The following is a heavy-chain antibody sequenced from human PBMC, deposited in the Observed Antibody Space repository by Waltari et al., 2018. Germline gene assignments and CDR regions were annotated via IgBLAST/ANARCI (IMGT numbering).Heavy chain of an antibody. J-gene: IGHJ6*03. CDR1: GDSISSGFY. V-gene: IGHV4-38-2*01. Sequence: QVQLQESGPGLVKSSETLSLTCGVSGDSISSGFYWVWIRQPPGKGPEWIGSVHHNGNTFYNPSLASRVTMSVDKSRKHFSLSLSSVTAADTAVYYCARATCSHGGCSMYYFYYYMDVWGKGTTVTVSS. CDR3: ARATCSHGGCSMYYFYYYMDV. CDR2: VHHNGNT. D-gene: IGHD2-8*01.